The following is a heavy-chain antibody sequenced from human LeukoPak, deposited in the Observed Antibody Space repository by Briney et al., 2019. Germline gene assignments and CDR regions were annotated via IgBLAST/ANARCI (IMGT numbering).Heavy chain of an antibody. D-gene: IGHD2-2*02. CDR2: IYHSGNT. CDR1: GYSISSDYY. Sequence: SETLSLTCNVSGYSISSDYYWGWIRQPPGRGLEWIGSIYHSGNTYYNPSLKSRVTISVDTSKNQFSLKLSSVTAADTAVYYCARDIVRCSSTSCYSYYSYYMDVWGKGTTVTVSS. J-gene: IGHJ6*03. V-gene: IGHV4-38-2*02. CDR3: ARDIVRCSSTSCYSYYSYYMDV.